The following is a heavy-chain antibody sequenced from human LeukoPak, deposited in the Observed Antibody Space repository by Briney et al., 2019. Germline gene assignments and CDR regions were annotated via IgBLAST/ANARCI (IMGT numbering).Heavy chain of an antibody. CDR1: GFTFDDYA. CDR3: AKDAMGYSSGWSYYYYYYMDV. J-gene: IGHJ6*03. V-gene: IGHV3-9*01. Sequence: PGGSLRLSCAASGFTFDDYAMHWVRQAPGKGLEWDSGISWNSGSIGYADSVKGRLTISRDNAKNSLYLQMNSLRAEDTALYYCAKDAMGYSSGWSYYYYYYMDVWGKGTTVTVSS. CDR2: ISWNSGSI. D-gene: IGHD6-19*01.